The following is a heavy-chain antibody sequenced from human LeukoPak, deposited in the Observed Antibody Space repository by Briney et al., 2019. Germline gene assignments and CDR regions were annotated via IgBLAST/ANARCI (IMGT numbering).Heavy chain of an antibody. CDR1: GGSISSYY. D-gene: IGHD5-18*01. Sequence: SETLSLTCTVSGGSISSYYWSWIRQPPGKGLEWIGYIYYGGSTNYNPSRKSRVTISVDTSKNQFSLKLSSVTAADTAVYYCAGTVDTAMVDYWGQGTLVTVSS. J-gene: IGHJ4*02. V-gene: IGHV4-59*08. CDR3: AGTVDTAMVDY. CDR2: IYYGGST.